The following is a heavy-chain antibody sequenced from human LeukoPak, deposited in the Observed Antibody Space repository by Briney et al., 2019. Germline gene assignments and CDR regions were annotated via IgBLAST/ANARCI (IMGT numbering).Heavy chain of an antibody. V-gene: IGHV4-38-2*02. Sequence: LSLTCTVSGYSISSGYYWGWIRQPPGKGLEWIGSIYHGGSTDYNASLKSRVTISLDTSNNQFSLKLTSVTAADTAVYYCARGRHWGAGADYWGQGTLVTVSS. J-gene: IGHJ4*02. D-gene: IGHD7-27*01. CDR1: GYSISSGYY. CDR3: ARGRHWGAGADY. CDR2: IYHGGST.